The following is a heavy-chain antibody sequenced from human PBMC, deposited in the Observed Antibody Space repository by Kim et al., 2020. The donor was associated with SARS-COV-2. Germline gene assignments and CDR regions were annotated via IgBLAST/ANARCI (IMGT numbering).Heavy chain of an antibody. CDR1: GGSFSGYY. D-gene: IGHD3-3*01. CDR2: INHSGST. CDR3: ARGLRSKRYYYMDV. Sequence: SETLSLTCAVYGGSFSGYYWSWIRQPPGKGLEWIGEINHSGSTNYNPSLKSRVTISVDTSKNQFSLKLSSVTAADTAVYYCARGLRSKRYYYMDVWGKGT. V-gene: IGHV4-34*01. J-gene: IGHJ6*03.